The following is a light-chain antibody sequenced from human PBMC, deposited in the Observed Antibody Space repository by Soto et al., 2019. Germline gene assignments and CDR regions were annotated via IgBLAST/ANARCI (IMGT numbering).Light chain of an antibody. Sequence: QAVLTQPASVSGSPGQSITISCAGTIRDVGAYNLVSWYQQYPGRAPQLILYEVRNRPSGISFRFSGFKSGNTASLTISGLRAEDEADYYCSSFTSKSTLIFGGGTKLTVL. CDR2: EVR. CDR3: SSFTSKSTLI. J-gene: IGLJ2*01. V-gene: IGLV2-14*01. CDR1: IRDVGAYNL.